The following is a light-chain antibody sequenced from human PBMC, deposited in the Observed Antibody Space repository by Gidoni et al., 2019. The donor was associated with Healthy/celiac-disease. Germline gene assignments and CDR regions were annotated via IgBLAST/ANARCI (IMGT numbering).Light chain of an antibody. Sequence: DIQMTQSPSSLAASVGYRVTITCRARQSSSSYLNGYQQKPGKAPKLLIYAASSLQSGVPSRFSGSGSGTDFTLTISSLQPEDFATYYCQQSYSTPSRTFGQGTKVEI. CDR1: QSSSSY. J-gene: IGKJ1*01. CDR2: AAS. V-gene: IGKV1-39*01. CDR3: QQSYSTPSRT.